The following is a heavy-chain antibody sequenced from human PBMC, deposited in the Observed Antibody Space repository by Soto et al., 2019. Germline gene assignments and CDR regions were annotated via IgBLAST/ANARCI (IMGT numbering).Heavy chain of an antibody. V-gene: IGHV5-51*03. D-gene: IGHD2-2*01. CDR2: IYPGDSDT. J-gene: IGHJ4*02. CDR1: GYSFTSYW. CDR3: ARLDWYCRSTSCYWNSVPFDY. Sequence: EVQLVQSGAEVKKSGESLKISCKGSGYSFTSYWIGWVRQMPGKGLEWMGIIYPGDSDTRYSPSFQGQVTISADKSISTAYLQWSSLKASDTAMYYCARLDWYCRSTSCYWNSVPFDYWGQGTLVTVSS.